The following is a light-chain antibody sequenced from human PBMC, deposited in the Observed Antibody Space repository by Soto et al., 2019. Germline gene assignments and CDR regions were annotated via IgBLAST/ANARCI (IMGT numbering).Light chain of an antibody. CDR2: DVS. Sequence: QSALTQPASVSGSPGQSIAISCTGTSSDVGAYDYVSWYQQHPAKAPKLMIYDVSNRPSGVSNRFSGSKSGNTASLTISGLQTGDEADYYCSSYTISSTPLYVCGTGTKVT. V-gene: IGLV2-14*03. CDR1: SSDVGAYDY. J-gene: IGLJ1*01. CDR3: SSYTISSTPLYV.